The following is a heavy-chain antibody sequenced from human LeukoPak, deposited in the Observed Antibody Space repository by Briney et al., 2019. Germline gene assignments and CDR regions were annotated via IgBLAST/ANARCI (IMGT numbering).Heavy chain of an antibody. D-gene: IGHD5-24*01. J-gene: IGHJ4*02. Sequence: GGSLRPSCVVSGFNFDNFAMHWVRQPLGKGLEWVAVISHDGRTKYYADSMKGRITISRDNSKNTLFLQMNNLRSEDTAVYFCARPSPPGDGYNPPDHWGQGTLVTVSS. CDR2: ISHDGRTK. CDR3: ARPSPPGDGYNPPDH. V-gene: IGHV3-30*04. CDR1: GFNFDNFA.